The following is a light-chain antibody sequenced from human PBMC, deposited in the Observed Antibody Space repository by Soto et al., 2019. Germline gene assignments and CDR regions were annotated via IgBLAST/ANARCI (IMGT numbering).Light chain of an antibody. J-gene: IGLJ3*02. Sequence: QTVVTQEPSCSVSPGGTVTLTCGLSSGSVSTTNYPSWYQQTPGQAPRTLIYNTNIRSSGVPDRFSGSILGNKAALTITGAQADDESDYYCVLYMSSIIGVFGGGTKLTVL. CDR3: VLYMSSIIGV. CDR2: NTN. CDR1: SGSVSTTNY. V-gene: IGLV8-61*01.